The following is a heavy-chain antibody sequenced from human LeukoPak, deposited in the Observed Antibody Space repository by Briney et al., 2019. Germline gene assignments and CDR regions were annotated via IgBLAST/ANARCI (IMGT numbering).Heavy chain of an antibody. D-gene: IGHD1-1*01. Sequence: SGPTLVNPTQTLTLTCTFSGFSLSTRGVGVGWIRQPPGEALEWLALIYWDDDKRYSPSLKSRLTITKDTSKNQVVLTMTNMDPVDTATYYCAHRTGTTFLFDYWGQGTLVTVSS. V-gene: IGHV2-5*02. CDR3: AHRTGTTFLFDY. CDR1: GFSLSTRGVG. CDR2: IYWDDDK. J-gene: IGHJ4*02.